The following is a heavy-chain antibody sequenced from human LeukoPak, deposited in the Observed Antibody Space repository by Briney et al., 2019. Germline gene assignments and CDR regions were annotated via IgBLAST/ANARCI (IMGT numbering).Heavy chain of an antibody. CDR1: GYTGYY. CDR3: AREVLAKNYGFDV. V-gene: IGHV1-2*02. CDR2: INPNSGGT. J-gene: IGHJ6*02. D-gene: IGHD2-8*02. Sequence: ASVKVSCKASGYTGYYMHWVRQAPGQGLEWMGWINPNSGGTNYAQKFQGRVTMTRDTSISTAYMELSRLRSDDAAVYYCAREVLAKNYGFDVWGQGTTVTVSS.